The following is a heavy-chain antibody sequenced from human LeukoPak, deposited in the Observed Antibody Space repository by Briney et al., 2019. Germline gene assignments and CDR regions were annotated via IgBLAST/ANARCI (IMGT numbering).Heavy chain of an antibody. CDR3: AREGTGSYRFAFDI. CDR1: GFTFSSYS. Sequence: GGSLRLSCAASGFTFSSYSMNWVRQAPGKGLEWVSSISSSSSYIYYADSVKGRFTISRDNAKNSLYLQMNSLRAEDTAVYYCAREGTGSYRFAFDIWGQGTMVTVSS. J-gene: IGHJ3*02. CDR2: ISSSSSYI. V-gene: IGHV3-21*01. D-gene: IGHD3-16*02.